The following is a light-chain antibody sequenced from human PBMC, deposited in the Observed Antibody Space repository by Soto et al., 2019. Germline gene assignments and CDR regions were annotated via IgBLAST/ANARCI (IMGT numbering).Light chain of an antibody. CDR3: SSYAGNNSYV. Sequence: SALTQPPSASGSPGQSVTFSCTGTSSDIGDYNYVSWYQQHPGKAPKLMIYEVTKRPSGVPDRFSGSKSGNTASLTVSGLQADDEADYYCSSYAGNNSYVFGTGTKVTVL. CDR1: SSDIGDYNY. CDR2: EVT. J-gene: IGLJ1*01. V-gene: IGLV2-8*01.